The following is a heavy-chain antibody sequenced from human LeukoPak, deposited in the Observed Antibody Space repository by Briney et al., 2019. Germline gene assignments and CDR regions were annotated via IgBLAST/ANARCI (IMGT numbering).Heavy chain of an antibody. CDR3: ARLPPRWPYPDY. Sequence: PSETLSLTCTVSGGSISSYYWGWIRQPPGKGLEWIGYIYYGGSTNYNPSLKSRVTISVDTSKNQFSLKLSSVTAADTAVYYCARLPPRWPYPDYWGQGTLVTVSS. CDR2: IYYGGST. CDR1: GGSISSYY. V-gene: IGHV4-59*08. J-gene: IGHJ4*02. D-gene: IGHD5-24*01.